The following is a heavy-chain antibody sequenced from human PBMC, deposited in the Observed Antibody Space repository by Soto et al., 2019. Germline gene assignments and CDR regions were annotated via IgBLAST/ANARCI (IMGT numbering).Heavy chain of an antibody. CDR2: ISESGGST. D-gene: IGHD6-13*01. CDR3: AKRSPYSSGWYSPIFDY. V-gene: IGHV3-23*01. Sequence: GGSLRLSCAASGFSVSDCAMSWVRQAAGKGLECVSVISESGGSTHYADSVRGRFTVSRDNSKNSLSLRMNSLRDEDTAVYFCAKRSPYSSGWYSPIFDYWGQGALVTVSS. CDR1: GFSVSDCA. J-gene: IGHJ4*02.